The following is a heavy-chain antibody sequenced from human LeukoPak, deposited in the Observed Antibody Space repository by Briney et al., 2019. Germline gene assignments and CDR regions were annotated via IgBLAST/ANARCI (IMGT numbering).Heavy chain of an antibody. J-gene: IGHJ4*02. Sequence: GGSLRLSCAASGFIFRNYWMSWPRQGPGEGPEWVANINQGGSEKYYVDSVKGRFTISRDNAKNSLDLQMNSLRVEDTAIYYCARLAVPPGNRGWYYEQWGQGTLVTVSS. CDR3: ARLAVPPGNRGWYYEQ. D-gene: IGHD2-2*01. CDR1: GFIFRNYW. CDR2: INQGGSEK. V-gene: IGHV3-7*03.